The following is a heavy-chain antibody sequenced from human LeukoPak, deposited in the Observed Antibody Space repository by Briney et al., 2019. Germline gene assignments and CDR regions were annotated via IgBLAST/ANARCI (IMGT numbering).Heavy chain of an antibody. J-gene: IGHJ5*02. V-gene: IGHV4-34*01. CDR2: INHSGST. CDR3: ARHQWLVFFDP. Sequence: SETLXLTXXXXXXSFSGYYWSWIRQPPGKGLEWIGEINHSGSTNYNPSLKSRVTISVDTSKNQFSLKLSSVTAADTAVYYCARHQWLVFFDPWGQGTLVTVSS. CDR1: XXSFSGYY. D-gene: IGHD6-19*01.